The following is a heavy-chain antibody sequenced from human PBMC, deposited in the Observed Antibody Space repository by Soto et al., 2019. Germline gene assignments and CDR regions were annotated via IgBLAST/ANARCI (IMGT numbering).Heavy chain of an antibody. J-gene: IGHJ3*02. Sequence: PGGSLRLSCAASGFTFSSYEMNWVRQAPGKGLEWVSYISSSGSTIYYADSVKGRFTISRDNAKNSLYLQMNSLRDEDTAVYYCAREGYSYGYDAFDIWGQGTMVTVSS. V-gene: IGHV3-48*03. CDR2: ISSSGSTI. CDR3: AREGYSYGYDAFDI. CDR1: GFTFSSYE. D-gene: IGHD5-18*01.